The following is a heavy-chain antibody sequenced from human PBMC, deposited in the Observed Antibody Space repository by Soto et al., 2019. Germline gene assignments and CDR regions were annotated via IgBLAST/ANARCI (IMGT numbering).Heavy chain of an antibody. D-gene: IGHD3-22*01. J-gene: IGHJ4*02. V-gene: IGHV1-46*01. Sequence: QVQVAQSGAEVKRPGASVKVSCWASGYPFTNFYMHWVLQAPGQGLEWKGIINPSGGSSDYAQKFLGRVTMTRDTSTSTVYMEVSSVTSADTAVYSCARADDYGSSGYHLDYWGQGTMVTVSS. CDR1: GYPFTNFY. CDR3: ARADDYGSSGYHLDY. CDR2: INPSGGSS.